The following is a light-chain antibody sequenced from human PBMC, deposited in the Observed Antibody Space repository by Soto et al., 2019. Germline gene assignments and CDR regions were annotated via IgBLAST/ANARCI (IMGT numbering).Light chain of an antibody. CDR2: TDN. CDR1: TSNIGSNY. V-gene: IGLV1-47*02. J-gene: IGLJ2*01. CDR3: AAWDDNLYGYWV. Sequence: QSVLTQPPSASGTPGQRVTISCSGSTSNIGSNYVYWYQHLPGTAPKLLIYTDNQRPSGVPDRFSGSKSGTSASLAISGLRSEDEADYFCAAWDDNLYGYWVFGGGTTVTVL.